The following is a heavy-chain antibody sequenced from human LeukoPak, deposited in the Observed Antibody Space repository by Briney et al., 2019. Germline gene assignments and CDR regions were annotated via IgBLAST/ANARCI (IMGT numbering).Heavy chain of an antibody. Sequence: PSETLSLTCAVYGGSFRGYYWTWIRQPPGKGLEWIGSIYYSGSTYYNPSLKSRVTISVDTSKNQFSLKLSSVTAADTAVYYCARGNVNYYYYMDVWGKGTTVTVSS. V-gene: IGHV4-34*01. CDR2: IYYSGST. J-gene: IGHJ6*03. CDR3: ARGNVNYYYYMDV. CDR1: GGSFRGYY.